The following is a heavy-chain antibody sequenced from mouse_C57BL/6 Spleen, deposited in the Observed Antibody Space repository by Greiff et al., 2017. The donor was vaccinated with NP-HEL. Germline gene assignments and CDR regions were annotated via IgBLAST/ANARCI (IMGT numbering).Heavy chain of an antibody. CDR3: ARANYGSSYGRDFDY. V-gene: IGHV5-4*03. D-gene: IGHD1-1*01. CDR2: ISDGGSYT. CDR1: GFTFSSYA. J-gene: IGHJ2*01. Sequence: DVMLVESGGGLVKPGGSLKLSCAASGFTFSSYAMSWVRQTPEKRLEWVATISDGGSYTYYPDNVKGRFTISRDNAKNNLYLQMSHLKSEDTAMYYCARANYGSSYGRDFDYWGQGTTLTVSS.